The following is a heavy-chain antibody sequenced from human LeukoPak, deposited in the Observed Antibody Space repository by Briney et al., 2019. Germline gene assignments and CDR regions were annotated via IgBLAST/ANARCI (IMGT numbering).Heavy chain of an antibody. CDR1: GFIFSRHA. V-gene: IGHV3-23*01. Sequence: GGSLRLSCAASGFIFSRHAMSWVRQAPGKGVEWVSTTGLESVHTLCADSVQGRFTVSRDNSRNTLDLQMDNLRVDDTAVYYCAKGDDIGKHPTRAYYFDIWGQGTLVTVSS. D-gene: IGHD5-24*01. J-gene: IGHJ4*02. CDR3: AKGDDIGKHPTRAYYFDI. CDR2: TGLESVHT.